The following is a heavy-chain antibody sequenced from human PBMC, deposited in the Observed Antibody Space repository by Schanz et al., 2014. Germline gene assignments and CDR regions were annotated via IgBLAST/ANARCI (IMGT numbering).Heavy chain of an antibody. D-gene: IGHD3-9*01. Sequence: QVQLVQSGAEVKKPGSSVKVSCKASGGTFSTYTISWVRQAPGQGLEWMGRIIPILGIANYAQKLQGRVTFTADKSTSTAYMELSSLKSEDTAVYYCARRNFYDKSAAFDYWGQGSLVTVSS. V-gene: IGHV1-69*02. CDR3: ARRNFYDKSAAFDY. J-gene: IGHJ4*02. CDR2: IIPILGIA. CDR1: GGTFSTYT.